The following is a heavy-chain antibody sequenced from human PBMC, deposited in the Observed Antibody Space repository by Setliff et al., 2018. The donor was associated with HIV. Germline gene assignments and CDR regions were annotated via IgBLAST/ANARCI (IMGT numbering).Heavy chain of an antibody. Sequence: SETLSLTCVVYGGSFGGYYWSWIRQPPGKGLEWIGEINHHKHTNYNPSLKSRVTMSVDTSKNQFSLRLSSVTAADTAVYYCAREIKNPRYFDSWGQGTLVTVSS. D-gene: IGHD3-16*01. CDR3: AREIKNPRYFDS. V-gene: IGHV4-34*01. CDR1: GGSFGGYY. J-gene: IGHJ4*02. CDR2: INHHKHT.